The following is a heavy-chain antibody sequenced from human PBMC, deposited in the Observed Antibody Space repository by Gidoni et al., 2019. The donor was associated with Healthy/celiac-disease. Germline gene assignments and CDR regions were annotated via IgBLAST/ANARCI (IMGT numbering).Heavy chain of an antibody. CDR1: GFTFSSYS. CDR2: ISSSSSTI. CDR3: ARDNIVVVPAAMTDDAFDI. Sequence: EVQLVESGGGLVQPGGSLRLSCAASGFTFSSYSMNWVRQAPGKGLEWVSYISSSSSTIYYADSVKGRFTISRDNAKNSLYLQMNSLRAEDTAVYYCARDNIVVVPAAMTDDAFDIWGQGTMVTVSS. J-gene: IGHJ3*02. D-gene: IGHD2-2*01. V-gene: IGHV3-48*01.